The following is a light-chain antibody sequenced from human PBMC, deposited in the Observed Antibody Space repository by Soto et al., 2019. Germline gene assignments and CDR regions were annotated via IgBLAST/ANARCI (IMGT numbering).Light chain of an antibody. CDR3: QHYGSSPLP. J-gene: IGKJ1*01. V-gene: IGKV3-20*01. Sequence: EVGLTQSPGAVSLPPRERPTLSCRASQSVSSSYLAWYQQKPGQGPRLLIHGASSRVTGIPDRFSGSGSGTDFSLTISRLEPEDFAVYYCQHYGSSPLPFGHGTKVDIK. CDR1: QSVSSSY. CDR2: GAS.